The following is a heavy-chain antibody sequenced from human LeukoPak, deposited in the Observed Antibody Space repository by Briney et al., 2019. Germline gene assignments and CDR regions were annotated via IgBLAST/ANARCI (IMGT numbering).Heavy chain of an antibody. CDR3: ARERRGGSSWYVSYYFDY. CDR1: GFTFSDYY. V-gene: IGHV3-11*01. Sequence: GGSLRLSCAASGFTFSDYYMCWIRQAPGKGLEGVSYISSSGSTIYYADSVKGRFTISRDNAKNSLYLQMNSLRAEDTAVYYCARERRGGSSWYVSYYFDYWGQGTLVTVSS. J-gene: IGHJ4*02. CDR2: ISSSGSTI. D-gene: IGHD6-13*01.